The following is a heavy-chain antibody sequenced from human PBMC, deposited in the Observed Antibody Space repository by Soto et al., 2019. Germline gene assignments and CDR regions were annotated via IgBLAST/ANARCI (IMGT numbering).Heavy chain of an antibody. Sequence: AAVKVSCKASGYTFSSYAMHWVRQAPGQRLEWMGWINAGYGNTKSSQKFQDRVTISRDTSASTAYMELTSLRSEDTAVYYCARDTGDRPFDFWGQGTLVTVSS. CDR2: INAGYGNT. J-gene: IGHJ4*02. CDR1: GYTFSSYA. CDR3: ARDTGDRPFDF. D-gene: IGHD7-27*01. V-gene: IGHV1-3*01.